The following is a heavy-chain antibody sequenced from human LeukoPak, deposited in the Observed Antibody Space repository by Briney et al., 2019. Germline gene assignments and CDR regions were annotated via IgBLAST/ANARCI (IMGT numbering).Heavy chain of an antibody. Sequence: PSETLSLTCTVSGGSISRYYWSWIRLPPGKGLEWIGYIYYSGSTNYNPSLKSRVTISVDTSRNQVSLRLTSVTAADTAVYYCARDEGNGSGWYFNYWGQGTLVTVSS. V-gene: IGHV4-59*01. CDR3: ARDEGNGSGWYFNY. CDR2: IYYSGST. D-gene: IGHD6-19*01. J-gene: IGHJ4*02. CDR1: GGSISRYY.